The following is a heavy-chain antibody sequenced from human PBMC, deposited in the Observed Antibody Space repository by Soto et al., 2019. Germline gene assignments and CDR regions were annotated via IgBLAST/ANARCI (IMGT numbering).Heavy chain of an antibody. Sequence: ASVKVSCKASGYTFTSYYMHWVRQAPGQGLEWMGIINPSGGSTSYAQKFQGRVTMTRDTSTGTVYMELSSLRSEDTAVYYCARDLRITMVRGVPGFDYWGQGTLVTVSS. J-gene: IGHJ4*02. V-gene: IGHV1-46*03. D-gene: IGHD3-10*01. CDR3: ARDLRITMVRGVPGFDY. CDR2: INPSGGST. CDR1: GYTFTSYY.